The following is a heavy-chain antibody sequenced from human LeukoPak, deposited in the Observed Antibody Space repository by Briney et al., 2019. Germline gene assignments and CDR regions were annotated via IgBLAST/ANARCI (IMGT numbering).Heavy chain of an antibody. CDR3: AKGRIAAAGIQYFQH. J-gene: IGHJ1*01. Sequence: GGSLRLSCAASGFIVNSYAMSWVRQAPGKGLAWVSLIYSDGVTQYADSVKGRFTISRDNSKNTLYLQMNSLRAEDTAVYYCAKGRIAAAGIQYFQHWGQGTLVTVSS. CDR1: GFIVNSYA. V-gene: IGHV3-53*01. CDR2: IYSDGVT. D-gene: IGHD6-13*01.